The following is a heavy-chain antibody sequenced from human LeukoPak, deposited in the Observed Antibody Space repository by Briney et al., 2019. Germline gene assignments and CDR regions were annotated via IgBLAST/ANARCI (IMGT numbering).Heavy chain of an antibody. J-gene: IGHJ4*02. Sequence: SETLSLTCTVSGGSISRSSYYWGWIRQPPGKGLEWIGSIYYSGSTYYNPSLKSRVTISVDTSKNQFSLKLSSVTAADTAVYYCARLYCGGDCYSYFDYWGQGTLVTVSS. D-gene: IGHD2-21*02. CDR2: IYYSGST. CDR3: ARLYCGGDCYSYFDY. V-gene: IGHV4-39*01. CDR1: GGSISRSSYY.